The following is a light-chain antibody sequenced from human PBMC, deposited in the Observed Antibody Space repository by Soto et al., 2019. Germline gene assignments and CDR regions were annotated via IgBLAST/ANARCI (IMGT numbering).Light chain of an antibody. CDR2: WAS. CDR3: QQYYRTPPT. J-gene: IGKJ1*01. CDR1: QSVLYSPNNKNS. Sequence: DIVMTQSPDSLAVSLGERATINCKSSQSVLYSPNNKNSLAWYQQKPGQPPKLFIYWASIRESGVPDRFSGSGSGTDFVLTISSLQAEDGAVYYCQQYYRTPPTFGQGTKVDIK. V-gene: IGKV4-1*01.